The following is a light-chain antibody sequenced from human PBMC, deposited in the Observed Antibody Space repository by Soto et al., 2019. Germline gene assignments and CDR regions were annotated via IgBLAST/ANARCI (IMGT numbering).Light chain of an antibody. CDR1: SSNIGNKY. CDR2: DNN. Sequence: QSVLTQPPSVSAAPGQKVTISCSGSSSNIGNKYVSWYQHLPGTAPKLLIYDNNKRPSGIPDRFSGSKSGTSATLGITGLQTGDEADYYCGTWDSSLSAHVVFGGGTKVTVL. J-gene: IGLJ2*01. CDR3: GTWDSSLSAHVV. V-gene: IGLV1-51*01.